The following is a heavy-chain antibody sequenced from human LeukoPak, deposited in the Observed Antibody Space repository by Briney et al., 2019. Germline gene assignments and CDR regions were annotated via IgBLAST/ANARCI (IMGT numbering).Heavy chain of an antibody. CDR2: INLNDGNT. D-gene: IGHD3-10*02. CDR3: AELGINMIGGV. Sequence: PGGSLRLSCAASGFTFDVYGMSWVRQAPGKGLEWVSGINLNDGNTDYADSVKGRFTISRDNAKNPLYLQMNSLRAEDTAVYYCAELGINMIGGVWGKGGKVTISS. V-gene: IGHV3-20*04. CDR1: GFTFDVYG. J-gene: IGHJ6*01.